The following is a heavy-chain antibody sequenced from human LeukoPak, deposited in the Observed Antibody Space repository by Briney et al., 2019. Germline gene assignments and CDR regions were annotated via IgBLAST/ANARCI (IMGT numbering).Heavy chain of an antibody. V-gene: IGHV4-30-4*01. CDR2: IYYTGST. D-gene: IGHD5-18*01. CDR3: ARGDAAMVDY. J-gene: IGHJ4*02. CDR1: GGSISSGDYY. Sequence: TSETLSLTCTVSGGSISSGDYYWSWIRQPPGKGLEWMGYIYYTGSTSYNPSLKSRVSMSVDTSKNHFSLKLSSVNAADTAVYYGARGDAAMVDYWGQGTLVTVSS.